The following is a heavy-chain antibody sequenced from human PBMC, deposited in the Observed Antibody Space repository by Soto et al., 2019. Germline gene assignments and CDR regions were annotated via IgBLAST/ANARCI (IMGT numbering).Heavy chain of an antibody. CDR2: MNPNSGNT. J-gene: IGHJ6*02. V-gene: IGHV1-8*01. CDR3: ARGFAIAAAGTDYYYGMDV. Sequence: ASVKVSCKASGYTFTSYDINWVRQATGQGLEWMGWMNPNSGNTGYAQKFQGRVTMTRNTSISTAYMELSSLRSEDTAVYYCARGFAIAAAGTDYYYGMDVWGQGTTVTSP. D-gene: IGHD6-13*01. CDR1: GYTFTSYD.